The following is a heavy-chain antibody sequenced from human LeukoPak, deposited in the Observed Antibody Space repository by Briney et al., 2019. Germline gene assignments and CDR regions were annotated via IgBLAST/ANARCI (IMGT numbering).Heavy chain of an antibody. CDR2: IYPGDSRT. V-gene: IGHV5-51*01. D-gene: IGHD3-10*02. J-gene: IGHJ5*02. Sequence: GDSLKISCQGSGYSFIYYWIGWVRQMPGKGLEWMAVIYPGDSRTRYNPSFQGQVTISADKSINTAYLEWNSLKASDTALYYCACRMFASNWFQPWGQGTLVTVSS. CDR1: GYSFIYYW. CDR3: ACRMFASNWFQP.